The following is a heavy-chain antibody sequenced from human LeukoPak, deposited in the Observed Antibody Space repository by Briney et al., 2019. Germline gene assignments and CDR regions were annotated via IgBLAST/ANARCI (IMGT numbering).Heavy chain of an antibody. V-gene: IGHV3-23*01. D-gene: IGHD3-16*02. CDR3: AKDTSYLKSVFDY. J-gene: IGHJ4*02. Sequence: PGGSLTLSCAASGFTFRGYVMSWVRQAPGKGLQWVPGIIRSGGGTYYADPVKGRFTISRDNYKNTPYLQVNGRRAEDTAVYYCAKDTSYLKSVFDYWGQGTLVTVSS. CDR1: GFTFRGYV. CDR2: IIRSGGGT.